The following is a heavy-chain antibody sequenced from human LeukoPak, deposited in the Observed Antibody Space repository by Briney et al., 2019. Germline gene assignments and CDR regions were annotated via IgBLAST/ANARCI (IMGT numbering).Heavy chain of an antibody. D-gene: IGHD3-10*01. CDR3: ARGNFYDNKGYSPELRY. CDR1: GYTFTGYY. J-gene: IGHJ4*02. V-gene: IGHV1-2*02. CDR2: SGPKSGAT. Sequence: ASVKVSCKASGYTFTGYYMHWVRQAPGQGLEWMGWSGPKSGATKYEHFQGRVTMTRDTSISTAYMELSRLTSDDTAVYYCARGNFYDNKGYSPELRYWGQGTLVTVSS.